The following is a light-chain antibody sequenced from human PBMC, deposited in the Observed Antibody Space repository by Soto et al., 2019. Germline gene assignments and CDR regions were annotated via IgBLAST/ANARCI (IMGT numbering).Light chain of an antibody. V-gene: IGKV3-15*01. J-gene: IGKJ5*01. CDR3: QQYNNWPIT. CDR1: QSVSDN. CDR2: GAS. Sequence: ELVMTQSPATLSVSTGERATLSCRASQSVSDNLAWYQQKPGQAPRLFIYGASARATGIPARFSGSGSGTEFTLTISSLQSEDFAVYYCQQYNNWPITFGQGTRLEIK.